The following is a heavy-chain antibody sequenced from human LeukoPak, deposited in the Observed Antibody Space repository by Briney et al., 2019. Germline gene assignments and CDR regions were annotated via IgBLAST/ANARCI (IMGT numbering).Heavy chain of an antibody. CDR2: IYYSGST. Sequence: SQTLSLTCTVSGGSITSCGYYWTWIRQHPGQGLEWIGYIYYSGSTYYNPSLKSRVTMSVDTSKNQFSLKLSSVTAADTAVYYCARGGYYDSSDYYTFDYWGQGALVTVSS. J-gene: IGHJ4*02. D-gene: IGHD3-22*01. V-gene: IGHV4-31*03. CDR1: GGSITSCGYY. CDR3: ARGGYYDSSDYYTFDY.